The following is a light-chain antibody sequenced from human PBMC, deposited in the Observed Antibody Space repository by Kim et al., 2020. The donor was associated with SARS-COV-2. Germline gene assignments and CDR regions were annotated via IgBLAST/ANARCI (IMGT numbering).Light chain of an antibody. V-gene: IGKV1-39*01. J-gene: IGKJ1*01. Sequence: ASVGDRVTITCRASQSISSDLSWYQQKPGKAPNLLIYAASSLQSGVPLRFSGSGSGTEYTLTISSLQPEDFATYYCQHSYTTPRTFGQGTKVDIK. CDR3: QHSYTTPRT. CDR2: AAS. CDR1: QSISSD.